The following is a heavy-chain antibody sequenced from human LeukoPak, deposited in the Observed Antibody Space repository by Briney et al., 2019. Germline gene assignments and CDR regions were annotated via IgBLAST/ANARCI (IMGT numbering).Heavy chain of an antibody. Sequence: PSETLSLTCTVSGGSISSYYWSWIRQPPRKGLEWIGYIYYSGSTNYNPSLKSRVTISVDTSKNQFSLKLSSVTAADTAVYYCARSEGIAAAGTGYNWFDPWGQGTLVTVSS. CDR1: GGSISSYY. CDR3: ARSEGIAAAGTGYNWFDP. D-gene: IGHD6-13*01. V-gene: IGHV4-59*08. CDR2: IYYSGST. J-gene: IGHJ5*02.